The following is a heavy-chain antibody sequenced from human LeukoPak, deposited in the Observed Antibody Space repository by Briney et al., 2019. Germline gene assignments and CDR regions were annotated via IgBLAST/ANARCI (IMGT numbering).Heavy chain of an antibody. J-gene: IGHJ4*02. Sequence: PGGSLRLSCAASGFTFSIYSMNWVRQAPGKGLEWVSSISSSSSYIYYADSVKGRFTISRDNAKNSLYLQMNSLRAEDTAVYYCARDAGYGYDRFDYWGQGTQVTVSS. CDR2: ISSSSSYI. D-gene: IGHD5-18*01. CDR1: GFTFSIYS. V-gene: IGHV3-21*01. CDR3: ARDAGYGYDRFDY.